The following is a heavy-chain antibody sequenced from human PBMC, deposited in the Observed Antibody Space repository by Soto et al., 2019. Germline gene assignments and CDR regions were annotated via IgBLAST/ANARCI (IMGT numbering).Heavy chain of an antibody. J-gene: IGHJ6*02. CDR2: IYYSGST. V-gene: IGHV4-59*01. CDR3: ARGIAAAGTNYYYYYGMDV. Sequence: QVQLQESGPGLVKPSETLSLTCTVSGGSISSYYWSWIRQPPGKGLEWIGYIYYSGSTNYNPSLKTRVPISLDTSKNQFSLKLSSVTAADTAVYYCARGIAAAGTNYYYYYGMDVWGQGTTVTVSS. D-gene: IGHD6-13*01. CDR1: GGSISSYY.